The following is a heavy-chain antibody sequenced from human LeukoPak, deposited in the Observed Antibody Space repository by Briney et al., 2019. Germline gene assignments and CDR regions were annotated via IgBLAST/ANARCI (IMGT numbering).Heavy chain of an antibody. CDR2: ISGSGGST. J-gene: IGHJ4*02. CDR3: AKVRDYDSSGYSDY. Sequence: ETLSLTCAVSGGSISSSNWWSWVRQPPGKGLEWVSAISGSGGSTYYVDSVEGRFTISRDNFKNTLYLQMNSLRAEDTAVYYCAKVRDYDSSGYSDYWGQGNLVTVSS. V-gene: IGHV3-23*01. D-gene: IGHD3-22*01. CDR1: GGSISSSN.